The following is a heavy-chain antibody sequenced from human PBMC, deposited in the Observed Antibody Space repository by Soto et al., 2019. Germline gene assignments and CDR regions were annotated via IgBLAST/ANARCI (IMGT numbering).Heavy chain of an antibody. CDR1: GLSFRSYS. Sequence: EVQLEESGGGLVQPGGSLRLSCAASGLSFRSYSMNWVRQAPGKGLEWLSDISSSSYTIYYADSVKGRFTISRDNAKNSLYLQMDSLRAEDTAVYYCARELEYCSNGVCYPYFDSWGQGTLVTVSS. D-gene: IGHD2-8*01. CDR2: ISSSSYTI. J-gene: IGHJ4*02. CDR3: ARELEYCSNGVCYPYFDS. V-gene: IGHV3-48*04.